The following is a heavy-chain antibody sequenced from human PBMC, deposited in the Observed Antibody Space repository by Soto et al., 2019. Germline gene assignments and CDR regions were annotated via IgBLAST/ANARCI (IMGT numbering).Heavy chain of an antibody. CDR1: GGTFSSYA. V-gene: IGHV1-69*13. Sequence: GASVKVSCKASGGTFSSYAISWVRQAPGQGLEWMGGIIPIFGTANYAQKFQGRVTITADESTSTAYMELSSLRSEDTAVYYCARAAKQLVPPYGMDVWGQGTTVTVSS. CDR3: ARAAKQLVPPYGMDV. CDR2: IIPIFGTA. J-gene: IGHJ6*02. D-gene: IGHD6-6*01.